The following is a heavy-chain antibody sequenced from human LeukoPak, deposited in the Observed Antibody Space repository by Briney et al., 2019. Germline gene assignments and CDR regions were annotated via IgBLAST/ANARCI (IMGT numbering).Heavy chain of an antibody. CDR3: ARLTCGTTSCYPLGLIAY. Sequence: SETLSLTCTVSGGSISSSTYYWGWIRQPPGKGLEWIGSIYYSGSTYYNPSLKSRVTISVNTSKNQFSLKLSSVTAADTAVYYCARLTCGTTSCYPLGLIAYWGQGTLVTVSS. D-gene: IGHD2-2*01. J-gene: IGHJ4*02. CDR1: GGSISSSTYY. CDR2: IYYSGST. V-gene: IGHV4-39*01.